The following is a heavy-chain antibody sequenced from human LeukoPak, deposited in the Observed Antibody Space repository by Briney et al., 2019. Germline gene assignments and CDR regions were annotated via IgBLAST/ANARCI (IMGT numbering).Heavy chain of an antibody. CDR2: IYSGGST. D-gene: IGHD1/OR15-1a*01. V-gene: IGHV3-53*01. CDR3: ARGQNIPA. CDR1: GFIVSSNY. Sequence: PGGSLRLSCAASGFIVSSNYMNWVRQAPGRGLEWVSVIYSGGSTYYADSVKGRFTISRDNSKNTLYLQMNSLRAEDTAVYYCARGQNIPAWGQGTLVTVSS. J-gene: IGHJ4*02.